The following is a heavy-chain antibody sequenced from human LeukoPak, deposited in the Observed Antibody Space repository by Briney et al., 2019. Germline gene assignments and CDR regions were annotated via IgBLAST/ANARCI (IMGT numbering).Heavy chain of an antibody. CDR2: IYHSGST. CDR3: ARQSTGINFDY. J-gene: IGHJ4*02. CDR1: GYSISSGYY. Sequence: PSETLSLTCAVSGYSISSGYYWGWIRQPPGKGLEWIGSIYHSGSTYYNPSLKSRVTISVDTSKNQSSLKLSSVTAADTAVYYCARQSTGINFDYWGQGTLVTVSS. D-gene: IGHD6-13*01. V-gene: IGHV4-38-2*01.